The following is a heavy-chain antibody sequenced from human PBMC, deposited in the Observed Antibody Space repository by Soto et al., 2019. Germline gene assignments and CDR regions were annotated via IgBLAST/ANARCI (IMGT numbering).Heavy chain of an antibody. CDR1: GYTFTGYY. J-gene: IGHJ5*02. D-gene: IGHD3-22*01. V-gene: IGHV1-2*02. CDR2: INPNSGGT. CDR3: ARDAPEYYDSSGYYSHWFDP. Sequence: QVQLVQSGAEVKKPGASVKVSCKASGYTFTGYYMHWVRQAPGQGLEWMGWINPNSGGTNYAQKSQGRVTMTRDTSISTAYMELSRLRSDDTAVYYCARDAPEYYDSSGYYSHWFDPCGQGTLVTVSS.